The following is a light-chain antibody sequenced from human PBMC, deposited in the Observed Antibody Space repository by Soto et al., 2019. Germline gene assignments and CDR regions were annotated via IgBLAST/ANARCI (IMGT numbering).Light chain of an antibody. Sequence: QSALTQPHSASGSPGQSVTISCTGTSSDVGTYNFVSWFQQHPGKAPKLIIYGVTKRPSGVPDRFSGSKSGNTASLTVSGLQAEDEADDHCTSYAGYNNWVFGGGTKLSVL. V-gene: IGLV2-8*01. CDR3: TSYAGYNNWV. J-gene: IGLJ3*02. CDR2: GVT. CDR1: SSDVGTYNF.